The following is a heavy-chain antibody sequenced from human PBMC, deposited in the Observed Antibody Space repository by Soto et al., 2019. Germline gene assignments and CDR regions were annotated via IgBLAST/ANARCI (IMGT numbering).Heavy chain of an antibody. J-gene: IGHJ6*02. Sequence: PSETLSLTCTVSGGSISSSSYYWGWIRQPPGKGLEWIGSIYYSGSTYYNPSLKSRVTISVDTSKNQFSLKLSSVTAADTAVYYCARTYSSSGYYYYYGMDVWGQGTTVTSP. V-gene: IGHV4-39*01. CDR3: ARTYSSSGYYYYYGMDV. CDR2: IYYSGST. CDR1: GGSISSSSYY. D-gene: IGHD6-6*01.